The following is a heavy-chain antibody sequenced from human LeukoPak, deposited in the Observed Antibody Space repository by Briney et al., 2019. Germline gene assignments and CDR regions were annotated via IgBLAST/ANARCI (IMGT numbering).Heavy chain of an antibody. Sequence: ASVKVSCKTSGYTFTNYDINWVRQAAGQGVEWMGWVNPHSGDTGFAPKFQGRLNITTNTSARVAYMEMTILSSEDTAVYYCTRDWPYWGAGSLVTVSS. J-gene: IGHJ4*02. CDR3: TRDWPY. CDR2: VNPHSGDT. V-gene: IGHV1-8*01. D-gene: IGHD1-1*01. CDR1: GYTFTNYD.